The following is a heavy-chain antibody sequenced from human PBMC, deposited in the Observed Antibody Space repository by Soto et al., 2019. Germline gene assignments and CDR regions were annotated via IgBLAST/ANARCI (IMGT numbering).Heavy chain of an antibody. D-gene: IGHD3-22*01. CDR2: IYSSGST. V-gene: IGHV4-31*03. J-gene: IGHJ4*02. Sequence: QVPLQESGPQLLKPSQTLSLTCSVSGGSINSGSFYWSWIRQHPRKGLEWIGSIYSSGSTHSNPSLTRRLSISMDTSKAQFSLQLSSVTVAASAVYYWAIFVKYYIETDGYLYYFDSWGKGALVTVSS. CDR1: GGSINSGSFY. CDR3: AIFVKYYIETDGYLYYFDS.